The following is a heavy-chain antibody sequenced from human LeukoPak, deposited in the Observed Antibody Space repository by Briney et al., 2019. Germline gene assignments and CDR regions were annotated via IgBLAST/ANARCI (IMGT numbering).Heavy chain of an antibody. Sequence: GGSLRLSCAASGFTFSSYGMSWVRQAPGKGLEWVSAISGSGGSTYYADSVKGRFTISRDNAKNSLYLQMNSLRAEDTALYYCAKDKRTSSSWGPFDPWGQGTLVTVSS. J-gene: IGHJ5*02. CDR3: AKDKRTSSSWGPFDP. CDR2: ISGSGGST. CDR1: GFTFSSYG. V-gene: IGHV3-23*01. D-gene: IGHD6-13*01.